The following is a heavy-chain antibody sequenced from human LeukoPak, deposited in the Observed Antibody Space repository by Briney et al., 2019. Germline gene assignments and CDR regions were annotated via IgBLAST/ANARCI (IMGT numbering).Heavy chain of an antibody. J-gene: IGHJ6*02. D-gene: IGHD2-15*01. CDR2: IIPVLGIA. CDR1: GGTFSSYA. Sequence: GSSVKVSCKASGGTFSSYAFTWVRQAPGQGLECMGGIIPVLGIANYAQKCQGRVTITADESTSTAYMELSSLISEDTAVYYCAAPQSRISSYYYVMDVWGQGTTVTVSS. V-gene: IGHV1-69*01. CDR3: AAPQSRISSYYYVMDV.